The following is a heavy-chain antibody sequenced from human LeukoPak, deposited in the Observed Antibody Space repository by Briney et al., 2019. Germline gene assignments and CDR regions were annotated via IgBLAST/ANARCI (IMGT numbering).Heavy chain of an antibody. J-gene: IGHJ4*02. D-gene: IGHD3-10*01. CDR1: GFTFSSYS. CDR2: ISSSSSYI. CDR3: ARGYYCSGSFPDY. Sequence: GGSLRLSCAASGFTFSSYSMNWVRQAPGKGLEWVSSISSSSSYIYYADSVKGRFTISRDNAKNSLYLQMDSLRAEDTAVYYCARGYYCSGSFPDYWGQGTLVTVSS. V-gene: IGHV3-21*01.